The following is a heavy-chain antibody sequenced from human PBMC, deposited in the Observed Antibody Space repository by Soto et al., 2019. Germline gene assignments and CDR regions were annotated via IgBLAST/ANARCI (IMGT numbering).Heavy chain of an antibody. CDR1: VFTVSSYA. J-gene: IGHJ4*02. CDR3: AKCPPAIFGVIPFDY. V-gene: IGHV3-23*01. D-gene: IGHD3-3*02. Sequence: GGSLRSPGAASVFTVSSYAMSWVRQAPGKGLEWVSAISGSGGSTYYADSVKGRFTISRDNSKNTLYLQMNSLRAEDTAVYYCAKCPPAIFGVIPFDYWGQGTLVSVSS. CDR2: ISGSGGST.